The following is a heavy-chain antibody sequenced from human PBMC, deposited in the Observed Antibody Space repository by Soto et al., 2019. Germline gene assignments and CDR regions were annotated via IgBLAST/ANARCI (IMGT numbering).Heavy chain of an antibody. CDR3: ASKVVWGVIISECNWFDP. D-gene: IGHD3-10*02. Sequence: ASVKVSCKASGDTFTGYYMRWVRQAPGQGLEWMGWINPNCGSTNYAQKFQGRVTMTRDTSISTAYMGPSRLTSDDTAVYYCASKVVWGVIISECNWFDPWGQGTLVTVSS. V-gene: IGHV1-2*02. J-gene: IGHJ5*02. CDR2: INPNCGST. CDR1: GDTFTGYY.